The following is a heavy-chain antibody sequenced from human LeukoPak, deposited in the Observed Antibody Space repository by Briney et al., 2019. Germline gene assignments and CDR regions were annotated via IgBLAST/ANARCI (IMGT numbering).Heavy chain of an antibody. CDR2: IKQDGSEK. V-gene: IGHV3-7*01. J-gene: IGHJ4*02. Sequence: GGSLRLSCAASGFTFSSYWMSWVRQAPGRGLEWVANIKQDGSEKYYVDSVKGRFTISRDNAKNSLYLQMNSLRAEDTAVYYCACGYSYGPFDYWGQGTLVTVSS. CDR1: GFTFSSYW. D-gene: IGHD5-18*01. CDR3: ACGYSYGPFDY.